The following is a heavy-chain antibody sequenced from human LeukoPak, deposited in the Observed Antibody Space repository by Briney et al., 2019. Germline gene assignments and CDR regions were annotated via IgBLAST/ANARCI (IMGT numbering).Heavy chain of an antibody. Sequence: GGSLRLSCAASGFTFSSYSMNWVRQAPGKGLEWVSYISSSSSTIYYADSVKCRFTISRDNAKNSLYLQMNSLRDEDTAVYYCARDRLRYFDFHLYFDYWGQGTLVTVSS. D-gene: IGHD3-9*01. CDR1: GFTFSSYS. V-gene: IGHV3-48*02. J-gene: IGHJ4*02. CDR3: ARDRLRYFDFHLYFDY. CDR2: ISSSSSTI.